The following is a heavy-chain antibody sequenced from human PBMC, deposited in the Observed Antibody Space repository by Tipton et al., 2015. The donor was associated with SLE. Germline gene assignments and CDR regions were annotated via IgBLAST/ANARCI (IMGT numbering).Heavy chain of an antibody. V-gene: IGHV4-30-2*01. D-gene: IGHD1-7*01. J-gene: IGHJ4*02. CDR1: GASISNGGYS. Sequence: TLPLTCAVSGASISNGGYSWSWLRQPPGKGLEYIGFIYHGGSTYYNPSLKSRVTISVDTSKNQFSLNMNFVTAADTAVYFCARALNWNYPFDSWGQGALVSVSS. CDR3: ARALNWNYPFDS. CDR2: IYHGGST.